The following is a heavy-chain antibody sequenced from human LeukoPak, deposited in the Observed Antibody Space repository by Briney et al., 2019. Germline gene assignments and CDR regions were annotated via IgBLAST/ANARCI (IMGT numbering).Heavy chain of an antibody. V-gene: IGHV3-11*01. J-gene: IGHJ4*02. D-gene: IGHD1-26*01. Sequence: GGSLRLSCAASGFTFSDYYMSWIRQAPGKGLEWVSYISSSGSTIYYADSVKGRFTISRDNAKNSLHLQMNSLRAEDTAVYYCARKIVGAAFYFDYWGQGTLVTVSS. CDR2: ISSSGSTI. CDR3: ARKIVGAAFYFDY. CDR1: GFTFSDYY.